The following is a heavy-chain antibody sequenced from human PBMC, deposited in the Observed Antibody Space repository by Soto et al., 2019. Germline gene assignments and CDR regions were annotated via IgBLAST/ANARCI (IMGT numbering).Heavy chain of an antibody. D-gene: IGHD1-1*01. Sequence: QVQLVQSGADVKKPGASVKVSCKASGYTFTTHAVHWVRQAPGQSLEWMGWINAGSGNTRYSQKFPGRVTITRDTSASTAYMELSRLRSEDTAVYYCARNRVGTSHFDYWGQGTLVTVSS. CDR3: ARNRVGTSHFDY. J-gene: IGHJ4*02. V-gene: IGHV1-3*01. CDR2: INAGSGNT. CDR1: GYTFTTHA.